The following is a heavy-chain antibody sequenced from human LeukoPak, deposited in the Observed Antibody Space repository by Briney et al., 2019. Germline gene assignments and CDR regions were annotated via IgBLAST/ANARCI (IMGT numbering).Heavy chain of an antibody. CDR1: GFTFSSYA. CDR2: ISYDGSNK. J-gene: IGHJ3*01. V-gene: IGHV3-30*09. Sequence: GGSLRLSCAASGFTFSSYAMHWVRQAPGKGLEWVAVISYDGSNKYYADSVKGRFATSRDDYANTLYLQMNSLRVEDTAVYYCAKFEAGSDAFDVWGQGTMVTVSS. CDR3: AKFEAGSDAFDV. D-gene: IGHD6-19*01.